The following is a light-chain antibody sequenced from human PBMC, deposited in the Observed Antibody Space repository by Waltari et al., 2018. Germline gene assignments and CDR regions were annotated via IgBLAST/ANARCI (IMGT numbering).Light chain of an antibody. CDR1: HSVNANS. CDR2: GAS. Sequence: EIVLTQSPGTLSLSPGEGASLSCRASHSVNANSLAWYQQKPDQAPRLLIYGASTRATGIPDRFSGSGSGTDFTLTITRLEPEDFAVYFCHQYGNSPRTFGPGTKLDIK. CDR3: HQYGNSPRT. V-gene: IGKV3-20*01. J-gene: IGKJ3*01.